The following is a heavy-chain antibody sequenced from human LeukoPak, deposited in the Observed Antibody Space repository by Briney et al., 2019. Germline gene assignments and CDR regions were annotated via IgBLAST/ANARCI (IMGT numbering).Heavy chain of an antibody. CDR3: AADLSNPRMGASYLDS. V-gene: IGHV1-58*01. CDR1: GFTSTNFA. D-gene: IGHD3-16*01. J-gene: IGHJ4*02. Sequence: GASVKVSCKASGFTSTNFAVQWVRQARGQRLEWIGWIIVGSGATKCAQDFQERVTITRDLSTSTLYMELRSLTSEDTAVYYCAADLSNPRMGASYLDSWGQGTLVTVSP. CDR2: IIVGSGAT.